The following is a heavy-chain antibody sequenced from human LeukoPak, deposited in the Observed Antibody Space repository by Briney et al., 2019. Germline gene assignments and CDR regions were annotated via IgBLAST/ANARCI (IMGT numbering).Heavy chain of an antibody. Sequence: SETLSLTCTVSGGSISSYYWSWIRQPPGKGLEWIGYIYYSGSTNYNPSLKSRVTISVDTSKNQFSLKLSSVTAADTAVYYCARDFITMMFNWFDPWGQGTLDTVSS. D-gene: IGHD3-22*01. CDR3: ARDFITMMFNWFDP. V-gene: IGHV4-59*01. CDR1: GGSISSYY. J-gene: IGHJ5*02. CDR2: IYYSGST.